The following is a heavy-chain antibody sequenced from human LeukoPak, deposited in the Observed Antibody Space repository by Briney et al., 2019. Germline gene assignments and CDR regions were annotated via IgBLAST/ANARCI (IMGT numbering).Heavy chain of an antibody. J-gene: IGHJ5*02. CDR1: GFTFSSYA. CDR3: AKEYSSSWYPDWFDP. D-gene: IGHD6-13*01. CDR2: ISGSGGST. Sequence: GGSLRLSCAASGFTFSSYAMSWVRQAPGKGLEWVSAISGSGGSTYYADSVKGRFTISRDNSKNTLYLQMNSLRAEDTAVYYCAKEYSSSWYPDWFDPWGQGTLVTVPS. V-gene: IGHV3-23*01.